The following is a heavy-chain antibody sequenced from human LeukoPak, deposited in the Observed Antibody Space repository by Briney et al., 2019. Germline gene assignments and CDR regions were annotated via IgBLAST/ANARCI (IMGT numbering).Heavy chain of an antibody. CDR2: INTDSGSP. Sequence: GASVKVSCKASGYSFNSQGMNWVRQAPGQGLEWRGWINTDSGSPTYAQGFTGRFVFSLDSSVSTAYLQISNLMPEDTAKYYCVREILRLDIWGHGTMVTVSS. CDR3: VREILRLDI. J-gene: IGHJ3*02. CDR1: GYSFNSQG. V-gene: IGHV7-4-1*02.